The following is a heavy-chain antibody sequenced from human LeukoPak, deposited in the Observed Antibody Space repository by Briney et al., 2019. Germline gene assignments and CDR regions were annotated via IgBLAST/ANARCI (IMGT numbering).Heavy chain of an antibody. J-gene: IGHJ6*03. V-gene: IGHV4-34*01. D-gene: IGHD2-15*01. Sequence: PSETLSLTCAVYGGSFSGYYWSWIRQPPGKGLEWIGEINHSGSTNYNPSLKSRVTISVDTSKNQFSLKLRSVTAADTALYYCARRLRGGRRYHYYYMDVWGKGTTVTISS. CDR2: INHSGST. CDR3: ARRLRGGRRYHYYYMDV. CDR1: GGSFSGYY.